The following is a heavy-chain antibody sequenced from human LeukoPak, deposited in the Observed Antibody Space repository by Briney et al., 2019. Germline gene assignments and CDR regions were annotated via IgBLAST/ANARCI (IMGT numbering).Heavy chain of an antibody. V-gene: IGHV3-30-3*01. CDR3: ASRSDY. J-gene: IGHJ4*02. CDR2: ISYDGSNK. CDR1: GFTFSCYA. Sequence: GGSLRLSCAASGFTFSCYAMHWVRQAPGKGLEWVAVISYDGSNKYYADSVKGRFTISRDNSKNTLYLQMNSLRAEDTAVYYCASRSDYWGQGTLVTVSS.